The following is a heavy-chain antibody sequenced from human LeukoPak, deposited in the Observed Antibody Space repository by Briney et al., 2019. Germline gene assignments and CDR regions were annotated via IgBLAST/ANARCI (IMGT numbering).Heavy chain of an antibody. J-gene: IGHJ4*02. D-gene: IGHD5-12*01. CDR2: ISGSGGST. Sequence: GGSLRLSCAASGFTFSSYAMSWVRQAPGRGLEWVSAISGSGGSTYYADSVKGRFTISRDNSKNTLYLQMNSLRAEDTAVYYCAKDYPSSPAPYSGYDWVYWGQGTLVTVSS. CDR3: AKDYPSSPAPYSGYDWVY. V-gene: IGHV3-23*01. CDR1: GFTFSSYA.